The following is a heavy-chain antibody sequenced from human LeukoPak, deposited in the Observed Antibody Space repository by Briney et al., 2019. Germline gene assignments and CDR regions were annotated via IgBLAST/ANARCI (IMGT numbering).Heavy chain of an antibody. D-gene: IGHD6-13*01. CDR1: GFTFSSYS. CDR3: ARDPGTLSIAAAGTELDY. V-gene: IGHV3-21*01. J-gene: IGHJ4*02. Sequence: GGSLRLSCAASGFTFSSYSMNWVRQAPGKGLGWVSSISSSSSYIYYADSVKGRFTISRDNAKNSLYLQMNSLRAEDTAVYYCARDPGTLSIAAAGTELDYWGQGTLVTVSS. CDR2: ISSSSSYI.